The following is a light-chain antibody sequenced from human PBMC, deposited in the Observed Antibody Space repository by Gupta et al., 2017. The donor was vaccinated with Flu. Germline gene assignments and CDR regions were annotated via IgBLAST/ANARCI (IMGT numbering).Light chain of an antibody. CDR2: DEC. CDR3: HNCVT. V-gene: IGKV3-11*01. J-gene: IGKJ4*01. CDR1: QSVTSS. Sequence: SFSTRERATLTCRASQSVTSSLAWYQQKPSLVPILLIYDECKSATAIPDRFSGSGSGTDFTITISSLEPEDFAVYYCHNCVTFGGGTKVEIK.